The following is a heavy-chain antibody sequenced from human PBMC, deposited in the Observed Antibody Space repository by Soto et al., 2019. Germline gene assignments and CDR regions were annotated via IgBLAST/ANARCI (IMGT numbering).Heavy chain of an antibody. Sequence: PGGSLRLSCAASEFTFSSYWMSWVRQAPGKGLEWVAKIKPDGSEKYYVDSVKGRFTISRDNSKNSLYLQMDSLRAEDTAVYYCARLDTTLVHYGIDVWGQGTTVTVSS. CDR1: EFTFSSYW. J-gene: IGHJ6*02. CDR2: IKPDGSEK. D-gene: IGHD5-18*01. CDR3: ARLDTTLVHYGIDV. V-gene: IGHV3-7*01.